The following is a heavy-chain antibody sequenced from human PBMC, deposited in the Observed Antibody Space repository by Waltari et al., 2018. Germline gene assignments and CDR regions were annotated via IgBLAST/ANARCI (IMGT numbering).Heavy chain of an antibody. D-gene: IGHD3-10*01. CDR2: IGGTHSNI. CDR1: GFDFGDYA. Sequence: EVRLAESGGGLVKPGGSLRLPCTASGFDFGDYAMNWVRQAPGTGLEWVSSIGGTHSNIFYADSVKGRFTVSRDNAKNSLYLQMDNLRAEDSGLYFCTRDLYGSGGDWFDPWGQGTLVTVSS. J-gene: IGHJ5*02. V-gene: IGHV3-21*03. CDR3: TRDLYGSGGDWFDP.